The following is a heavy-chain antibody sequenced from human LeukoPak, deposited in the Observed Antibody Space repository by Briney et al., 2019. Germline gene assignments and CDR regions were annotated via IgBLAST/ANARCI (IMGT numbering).Heavy chain of an antibody. J-gene: IGHJ5*02. Sequence: GGSLRLSCAASGFPFSSHAMHWVRQAPGKGLEWVAVISYDGSNKYYADSVKGRFTISRDNSKNTLYLQMNSLRAEDTAVYYCARGNDYVNWFDPWGQGTLVTVSS. CDR3: ARGNDYVNWFDP. D-gene: IGHD4-17*01. V-gene: IGHV3-30-3*01. CDR1: GFPFSSHA. CDR2: ISYDGSNK.